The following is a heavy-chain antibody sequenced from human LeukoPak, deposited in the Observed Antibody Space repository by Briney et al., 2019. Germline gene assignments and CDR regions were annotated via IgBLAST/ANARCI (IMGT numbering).Heavy chain of an antibody. J-gene: IGHJ6*03. D-gene: IGHD1-1*01. CDR1: GFTFSGYW. CDR3: ARDPNWNRAKDMDV. V-gene: IGHV3-7*01. Sequence: GGSLRLSCAASGFTFSGYWMSWVRQAPGKGLEWVANIKQDGSEKYYVDSVKGRFTISRDNAKNSLYLQMNSLRAEDTAVYYCARDPNWNRAKDMDVWGKGTTVTVSS. CDR2: IKQDGSEK.